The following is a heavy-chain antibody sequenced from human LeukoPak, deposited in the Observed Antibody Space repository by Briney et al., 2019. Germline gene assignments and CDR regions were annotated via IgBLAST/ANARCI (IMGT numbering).Heavy chain of an antibody. D-gene: IGHD3-3*01. Sequence: ASVTVSCKASGYTFTSYGISWVRQAPGQGLEWMGWISAYNGNTNYAQKLQGRVTMTTDTSTSTAYMERRSLRSDDTAVYYCARDLDLITIFGVVVIPFDYWGQGTLVTVSS. J-gene: IGHJ4*02. CDR1: GYTFTSYG. CDR3: ARDLDLITIFGVVVIPFDY. CDR2: ISAYNGNT. V-gene: IGHV1-18*01.